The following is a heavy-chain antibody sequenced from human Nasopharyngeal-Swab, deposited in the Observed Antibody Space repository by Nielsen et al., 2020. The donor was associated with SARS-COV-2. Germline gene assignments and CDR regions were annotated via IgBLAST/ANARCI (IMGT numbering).Heavy chain of an antibody. V-gene: IGHV4-34*01. CDR2: INHSGST. D-gene: IGHD5-18*01. Sequence: SQTLSLTCAVYGGSFSGYYWSWIRQPPGKGLEWIGEINHSGSTNYNPSLKSRVTISVDTSKNQFSLKLNSVTAADTAVYYCARRRTARQYWYFDLWGRGTLVTVSS. CDR1: GGSFSGYY. CDR3: ARRRTARQYWYFDL. J-gene: IGHJ2*01.